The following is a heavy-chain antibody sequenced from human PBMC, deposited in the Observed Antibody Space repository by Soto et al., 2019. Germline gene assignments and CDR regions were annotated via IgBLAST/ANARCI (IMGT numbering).Heavy chain of an antibody. J-gene: IGHJ4*02. CDR1: GFTFDDYA. CDR2: ISWNSNII. D-gene: IGHD2-15*01. Sequence: EVQLVESGGGLVQPCMSLILSCAASGFTFDDYAMHWFRRVPGKGLEWVSSISWNSNIIGYADSVKGRFTISRDNAKNSLSVQMNSLRPEDTALYYCAKGGPDGFCSGGRCYFDYWGQGTLVTVSS. V-gene: IGHV3-9*01. CDR3: AKGGPDGFCSGGRCYFDY.